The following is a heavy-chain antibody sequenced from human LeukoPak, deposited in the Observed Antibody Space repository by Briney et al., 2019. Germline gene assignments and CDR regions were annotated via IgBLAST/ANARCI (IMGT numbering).Heavy chain of an antibody. CDR2: INSDGRST. Sequence: GGSLRLSCAASGFTFSGYWMHWVRQAPGKGLVWVSRINSDGRSTSYADSVKGRFTISRDNAKNTLDLQMNSLRAEDTAVYYCASAYSSGYYSFDYWGQGTLVTVSS. CDR3: ASAYSSGYYSFDY. D-gene: IGHD3-22*01. V-gene: IGHV3-74*01. J-gene: IGHJ4*02. CDR1: GFTFSGYW.